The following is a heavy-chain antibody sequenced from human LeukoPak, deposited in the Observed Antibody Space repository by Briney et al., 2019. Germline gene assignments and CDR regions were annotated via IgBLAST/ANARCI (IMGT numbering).Heavy chain of an antibody. J-gene: IGHJ3*02. CDR1: GFTVSSNY. Sequence: QSGGSLRLSCAASGFTVSSNYMSWVRQAPGKGLEWVSVIYSGGSTYYADSVKGRFTISRDNSKNTLYLQMNSLRAEDTAVYYCARHQQGGYGDAFDIWGQGTMVTVSS. CDR3: ARHQQGGYGDAFDI. CDR2: IYSGGST. D-gene: IGHD5-18*01. V-gene: IGHV3-53*01.